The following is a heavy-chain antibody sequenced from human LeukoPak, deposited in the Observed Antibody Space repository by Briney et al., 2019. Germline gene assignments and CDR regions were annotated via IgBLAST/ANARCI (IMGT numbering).Heavy chain of an antibody. V-gene: IGHV4-61*02. CDR2: IYSSGST. CDR1: GGSLSSGTYH. J-gene: IGHJ3*02. CDR3: ARGRIGYCGSTSCPGTFDI. D-gene: IGHD2-2*01. Sequence: SETLSLTCTVSGGSLSSGTYHWSWIRQPAGEGLEWIGRIYSSGSTNYNPSLKSRVTISVDTSKNQFSLKLSSMTAADTAVYYCARGRIGYCGSTSCPGTFDIWGQGTMVTVSS.